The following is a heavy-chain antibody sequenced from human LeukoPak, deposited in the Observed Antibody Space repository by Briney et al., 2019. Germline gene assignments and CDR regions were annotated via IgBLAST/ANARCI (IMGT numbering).Heavy chain of an antibody. J-gene: IGHJ1*01. CDR3: AKDEATSGGGLAS. CDR2: MYTGGTT. Sequence: PGGSLRLSCAASGFSVSGTYMTWVRQAPGKGLEWVSAMYTGGTTYYADSVSGRFTIFRDNAKNTLYLQMNSLRPEDTAVYYCAKDEATSGGGLASWGQGTLVIVSS. CDR1: GFSVSGTY. D-gene: IGHD3-16*01. V-gene: IGHV3-53*01.